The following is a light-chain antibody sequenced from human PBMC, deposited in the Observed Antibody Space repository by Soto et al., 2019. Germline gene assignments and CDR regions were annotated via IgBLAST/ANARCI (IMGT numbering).Light chain of an antibody. CDR1: SSNIGSNY. V-gene: IGLV1-47*01. Sequence: QSVLTQPPSASGTPGQRVTISCSGSSSNIGSNYVYWYHQLPGTAPKLVIYRNNQRPSGVPDRISGSKSGTSASLAITGLQAEDAADYYCQSCDSTLSGCFFGTGTKLTVL. CDR2: RNN. CDR3: QSCDSTLSGCF. J-gene: IGLJ1*01.